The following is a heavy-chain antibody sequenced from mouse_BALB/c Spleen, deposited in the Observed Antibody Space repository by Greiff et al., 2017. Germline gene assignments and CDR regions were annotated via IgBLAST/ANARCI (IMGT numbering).Heavy chain of an antibody. V-gene: IGHV5-6-4*01. CDR3: TRDYGNYDYVMYY. J-gene: IGHJ4*01. Sequence: EVKLMESGGGLVKPGGSLKLSCAASGFTFSSYTMSWVRQTPEKRLEWVATISSGGSYTYYPDSVKGRFTISRDNAKNTLYLQMSSLKSEDTAMYYCTRDYGNYDYVMYYWGQGTSVTVSS. D-gene: IGHD2-1*01. CDR1: GFTFSSYT. CDR2: ISSGGSYT.